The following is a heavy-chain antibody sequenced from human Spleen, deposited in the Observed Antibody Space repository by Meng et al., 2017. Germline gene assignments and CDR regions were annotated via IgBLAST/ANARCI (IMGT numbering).Heavy chain of an antibody. CDR3: AGEYSSGYAI. CDR1: GGSISSSY. Sequence: SETLSLTCTVSGGSISSSYWSWIRQPPGKGLEWIGYIYYSGSINYNPSLKSRVTISVDTSKNQISLKLSSVTAADTAVYYCAGEYSSGYAIWGQGTLVTVSS. J-gene: IGHJ4*02. V-gene: IGHV4-59*01. D-gene: IGHD3-22*01. CDR2: IYYSGSI.